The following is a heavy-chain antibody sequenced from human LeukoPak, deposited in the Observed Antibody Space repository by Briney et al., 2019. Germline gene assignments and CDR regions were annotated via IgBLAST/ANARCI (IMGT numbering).Heavy chain of an antibody. Sequence: SETLSLTCTVSGGSISNCYWSWIRQPPGKGLEWIGYIYYSGSTNYNPSLRSRVSMSVSTSRNQFSLKLISVTAADSAVYYCASSYSYDSSAYMNYWGQGTLVTVSS. J-gene: IGHJ4*02. V-gene: IGHV4-59*01. CDR1: GGSISNCY. CDR2: IYYSGST. CDR3: ASSYSYDSSAYMNY. D-gene: IGHD3-22*01.